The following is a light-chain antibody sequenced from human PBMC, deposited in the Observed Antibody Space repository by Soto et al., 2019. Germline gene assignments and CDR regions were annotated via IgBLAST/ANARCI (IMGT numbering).Light chain of an antibody. CDR3: QQYGSSPCT. CDR1: QSVSSSY. V-gene: IGKV3-20*01. Sequence: EIVLTQSPGTLSLSPGERATLSCRASQSVSSSYLAWYRQKPGQAPSLLLYGASSRATRIPDRVSGSGSGTDFTITISRLEPEDFAVYYCQQYGSSPCTFGQGTKLEIK. CDR2: GAS. J-gene: IGKJ2*02.